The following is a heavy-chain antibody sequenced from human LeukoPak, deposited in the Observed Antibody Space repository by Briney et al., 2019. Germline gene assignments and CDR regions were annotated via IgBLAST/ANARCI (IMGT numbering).Heavy chain of an antibody. J-gene: IGHJ4*02. Sequence: SETLSLTCTVSGGCISSYYWSWIRQPAGKGLEWIGRIYSSGSTNYNPSLKSRVSMSVDTSKNQFSLKLTSVTAADTALYYCARGGKATVVTMWGQGILVTVSS. D-gene: IGHD4-23*01. CDR2: IYSSGST. CDR3: ARGGKATVVTM. V-gene: IGHV4-4*07. CDR1: GGCISSYY.